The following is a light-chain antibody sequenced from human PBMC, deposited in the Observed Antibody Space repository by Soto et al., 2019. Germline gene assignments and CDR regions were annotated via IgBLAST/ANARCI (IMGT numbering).Light chain of an antibody. Sequence: EILITQKTLSLPVTPGEPASISCRSSQSLLHSNGYNYLDWYLQKPGQSPQLLIYLGSNRASGVPDRFSGSGSGTDFTLKISRVEAEDVGVYYCMQALQTLRTFGQGTKVDIK. V-gene: IGKV2-28*01. J-gene: IGKJ1*01. CDR2: LGS. CDR1: QSLLHSNGYNY. CDR3: MQALQTLRT.